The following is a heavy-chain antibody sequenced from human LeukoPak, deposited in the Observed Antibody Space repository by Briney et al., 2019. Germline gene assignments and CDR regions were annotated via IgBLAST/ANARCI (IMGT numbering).Heavy chain of an antibody. CDR1: GSTFTSYY. J-gene: IGHJ4*02. CDR3: AGYGDSDFDY. V-gene: IGHV1-46*01. D-gene: IGHD4-17*01. CDR2: INPSGGST. Sequence: ASVKVSCKASGSTFTSYYMHWVRQAPGQGLEWMGIINPSGGSTSYAQKFQGRVTMTRDTSTSIVYMELSSLRSEDTAVYYCAGYGDSDFDYWGQGTLVTVSS.